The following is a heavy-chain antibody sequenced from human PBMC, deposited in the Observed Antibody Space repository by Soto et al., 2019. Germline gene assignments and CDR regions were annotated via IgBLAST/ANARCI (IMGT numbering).Heavy chain of an antibody. V-gene: IGHV1-69*06. CDR1: GGTFSSYV. CDR3: ARAEYSSSYYYYYGMDV. D-gene: IGHD6-6*01. J-gene: IGHJ6*02. Sequence: QVQLVQSGAEVKKPGSSVKVSCKASGGTFSSYVISWVRQAPGQGLEWMGGIIPIFGTANYAQKFQGRVTITADKSTSTAYMELSSLRSEDTAVYYCARAEYSSSYYYYYGMDVWGQGTTVTVSS. CDR2: IIPIFGTA.